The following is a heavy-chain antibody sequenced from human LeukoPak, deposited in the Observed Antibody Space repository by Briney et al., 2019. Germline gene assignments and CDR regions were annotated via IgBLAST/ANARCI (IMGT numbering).Heavy chain of an antibody. J-gene: IGHJ4*02. CDR3: ARVIRSWYGYYFDY. V-gene: IGHV3-7*01. CDR1: GFTFSSYW. CDR2: IKQDGSEK. Sequence: GVSLRLSCAASGFTFSSYWMSWVRQAPGKGLEWLANIKQDGSEKYYVDSVKGRFTISRDNAKNSLYLQMNSLRAEDTAVYYCARVIRSWYGYYFDYWGQGTLVTVSS. D-gene: IGHD6-13*01.